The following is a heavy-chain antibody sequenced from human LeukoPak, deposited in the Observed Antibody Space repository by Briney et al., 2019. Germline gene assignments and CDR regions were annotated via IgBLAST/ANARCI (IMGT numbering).Heavy chain of an antibody. Sequence: SETLSLTCTVSGGSISSGSYYWSWIRQPAGKGLEWIGRIYTSGRTNYNPSLKSRVTISVDTSKNQFSLKLSSVTAADTAVYYCASEHMVRGALYYFDYWGQGTLVTVSS. CDR1: GGSISSGSYY. D-gene: IGHD3-10*01. CDR3: ASEHMVRGALYYFDY. J-gene: IGHJ4*02. CDR2: IYTSGRT. V-gene: IGHV4-61*02.